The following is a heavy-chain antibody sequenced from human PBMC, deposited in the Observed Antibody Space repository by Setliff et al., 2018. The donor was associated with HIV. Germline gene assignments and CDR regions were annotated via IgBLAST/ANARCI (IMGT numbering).Heavy chain of an antibody. CDR2: INHSGST. Sequence: SETLSLTCAVSGGSFSVYYWSWIRQPPGKGLEWIGEINHSGSTNYNPSLKSRLTISVDTSKNQFSLKLSSVTAADTAIYYCARSRVRGVIIKGYWGQGTPVTVSS. CDR1: GGSFSVYY. D-gene: IGHD3-10*01. CDR3: ARSRVRGVIIKGY. V-gene: IGHV4-34*01. J-gene: IGHJ4*02.